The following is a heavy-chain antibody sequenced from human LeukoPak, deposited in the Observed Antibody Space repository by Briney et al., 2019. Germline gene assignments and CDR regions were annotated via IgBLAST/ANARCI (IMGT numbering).Heavy chain of an antibody. Sequence: QPGRSLRLSCAASGFNFSSYAMHWVRQAPGKGLEWVAVISYDGSNKYYADSVKGRFTISRDNSKNTLYLQMNSLRAEDTAVYYCARDHPDTAMVNDYWGQGTLVTVSS. CDR1: GFNFSSYA. D-gene: IGHD5-18*01. V-gene: IGHV3-30*04. CDR3: ARDHPDTAMVNDY. CDR2: ISYDGSNK. J-gene: IGHJ4*02.